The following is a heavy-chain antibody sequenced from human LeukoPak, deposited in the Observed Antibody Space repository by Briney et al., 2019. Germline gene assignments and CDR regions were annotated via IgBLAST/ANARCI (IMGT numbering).Heavy chain of an antibody. Sequence: PGRSLRLSCAASGFTFSNYGMTWVRQAPGKGLEWVSSISGSAATISYADSVKGRFTISRDNSKNTLSLQMNSLRAEDTAVYYCAKDKIRYCSSTSCYEWYFDYWGQGTLVTVSS. J-gene: IGHJ4*02. CDR1: GFTFSNYG. CDR3: AKDKIRYCSSTSCYEWYFDY. D-gene: IGHD2-2*01. CDR2: ISGSAATI. V-gene: IGHV3-23*01.